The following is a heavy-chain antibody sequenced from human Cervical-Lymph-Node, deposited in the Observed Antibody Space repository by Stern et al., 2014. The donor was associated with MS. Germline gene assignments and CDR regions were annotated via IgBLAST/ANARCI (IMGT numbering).Heavy chain of an antibody. J-gene: IGHJ4*02. CDR3: ANKGARGFGHSPTTY. Sequence: QMQLVQSGSELKKPGASVKISCKASGYNFTSSAMSWVRQAPGQGLEWMGWINAYTGTPTYGQDFTGRVVFSLDTSVTTAYRQVRRLKADDTPLYYCANKGARGFGHSPTTYWGQGTLVTVPS. CDR2: INAYTGTP. CDR1: GYNFTSSA. V-gene: IGHV7-4-1*01. D-gene: IGHD4-23*01.